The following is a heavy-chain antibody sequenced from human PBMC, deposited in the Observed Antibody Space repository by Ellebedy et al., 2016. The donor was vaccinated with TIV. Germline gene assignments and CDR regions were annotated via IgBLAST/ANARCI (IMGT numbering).Heavy chain of an antibody. CDR2: IYYSGST. Sequence: GSLRLXCTVSGGSISSYYWSWIRQPPGKGLEWIGYIYYSGSTNYNPSLKSRVTISVDTSKNQFSLKLSSVTAADTAVYYCARGRVEWFGELPHHYFDYWGQGTLVTVSS. CDR1: GGSISSYY. D-gene: IGHD3-10*01. J-gene: IGHJ4*02. V-gene: IGHV4-59*01. CDR3: ARGRVEWFGELPHHYFDY.